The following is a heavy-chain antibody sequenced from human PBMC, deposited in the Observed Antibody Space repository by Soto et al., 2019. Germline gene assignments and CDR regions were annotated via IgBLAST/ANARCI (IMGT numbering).Heavy chain of an antibody. CDR3: ARDPSHCTSTSCGHCSGGSCYSGFDY. V-gene: IGHV3-23*01. Sequence: GGSLRLSCAASGFTFSSYAMSWVRQAPGKGLEWVSAISAGGGYTYYADSVKGRFTISRDNSKNTLYLQMNSLRAEDTAVYYCARDPSHCTSTSCGHCSGGSCYSGFDYWCQGTLVTVSS. D-gene: IGHD2-15*01. J-gene: IGHJ4*02. CDR1: GFTFSSYA. CDR2: ISAGGGYT.